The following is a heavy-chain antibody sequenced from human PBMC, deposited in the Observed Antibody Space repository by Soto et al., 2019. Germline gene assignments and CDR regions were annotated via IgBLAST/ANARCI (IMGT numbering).Heavy chain of an antibody. V-gene: IGHV5-51*01. CDR1: GYSFTSYW. Sequence: PGESLKISCKGSGYSFTSYWIGWVRQMPGKGLEWMGIIYPGDSDTRYSPSFQGQVTISADKSISTAYPQWSSLKASDTAMYYCARHYYYDSSGYSPSYFDYWGQGTLVTVSS. CDR2: IYPGDSDT. D-gene: IGHD3-22*01. CDR3: ARHYYYDSSGYSPSYFDY. J-gene: IGHJ4*02.